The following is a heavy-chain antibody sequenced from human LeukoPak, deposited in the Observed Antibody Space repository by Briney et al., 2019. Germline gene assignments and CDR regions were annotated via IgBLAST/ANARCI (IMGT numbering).Heavy chain of an antibody. CDR3: AKRYPISGSGGNCYSPDY. CDR1: GFTLSRQV. CDR2: LSGSADKI. Sequence: PGGSLRLSRVASGFTLSRQVLSSVRQAPGKGLEWVSTLSGSADKIYYADSVKGRFTISRDNSKNTGYLEMNSLRTEDTAVYYCAKRYPISGSGGNCYSPDYWGQGTLVTVSS. D-gene: IGHD2-15*01. J-gene: IGHJ4*02. V-gene: IGHV3-23*01.